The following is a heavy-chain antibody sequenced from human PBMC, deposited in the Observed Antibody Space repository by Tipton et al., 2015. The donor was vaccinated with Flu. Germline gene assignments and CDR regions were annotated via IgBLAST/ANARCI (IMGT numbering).Heavy chain of an antibody. CDR2: IHQSGYA. CDR3: ASDTNIVATITSDY. V-gene: IGHV4-38-2*02. D-gene: IGHD5-12*01. J-gene: IGHJ4*02. Sequence: TLSLTCSVSGDSIGSPYYWGWIRQPPGMGLEWIGNIHQSGYAYYNPSLRSRVTISVDRSKNQFSLRLSSVTAADTAVYYCASDTNIVATITSDYWGQGTLVTVSS. CDR1: GDSIGSPYY.